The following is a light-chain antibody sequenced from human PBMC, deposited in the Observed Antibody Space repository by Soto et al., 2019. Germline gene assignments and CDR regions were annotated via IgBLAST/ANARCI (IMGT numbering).Light chain of an antibody. J-gene: IGLJ1*01. V-gene: IGLV1-40*01. CDR1: SSNIGTGYE. Sequence: QSVLTQPPSVSGAPGQSVTISCTGSSSNIGTGYEVQWYQQLPGTVPRLLIFGNRNRTSGVPGRFSGSKSGASAFLAITGLQADDEADYYCQSYDTRLYYVFGSGTKVTVL. CDR2: GNR. CDR3: QSYDTRLYYV.